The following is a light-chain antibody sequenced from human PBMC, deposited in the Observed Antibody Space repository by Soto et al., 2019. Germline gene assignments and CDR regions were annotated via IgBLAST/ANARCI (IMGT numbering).Light chain of an antibody. V-gene: IGKV3-20*01. Sequence: EIVLTQSPCTLSLSPGERATLSCRASQSVSSSSLACYQHKPGQAPRLLIYGVSSMATGIQDRFSGSGSGTDFTLTISRLEPEDFAVYYCQQYGTSPFNFGPGTKVDIK. CDR2: GVS. CDR3: QQYGTSPFN. J-gene: IGKJ3*01. CDR1: QSVSSSS.